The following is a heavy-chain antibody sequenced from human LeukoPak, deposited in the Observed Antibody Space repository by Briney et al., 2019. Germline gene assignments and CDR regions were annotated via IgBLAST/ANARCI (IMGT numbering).Heavy chain of an antibody. V-gene: IGHV4-30-2*01. Sequence: SQTLSLTCTVSGGSISSGGYYWSWIRQPPGKGLEWIGYIYHSGSTYYNPSLKSRVTISVDRSKNQFSLKLRSVTAADTAVYYCARDRNYYGSGSNAFDIRGQGTNGHRLF. CDR3: ARDRNYYGSGSNAFDI. CDR2: IYHSGST. D-gene: IGHD3-10*01. CDR1: GGSISSGGYY. J-gene: IGHJ3*02.